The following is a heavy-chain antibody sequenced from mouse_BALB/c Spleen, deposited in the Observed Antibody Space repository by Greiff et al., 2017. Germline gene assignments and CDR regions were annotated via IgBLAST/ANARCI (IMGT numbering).Heavy chain of an antibody. CDR1: GFSLTSYG. V-gene: IGHV2-9*02. CDR2: IWAGGST. CDR3: ARGGPYGNYGGFAY. J-gene: IGHJ3*01. Sequence: VQVVESGPGLVAPSQSLSITCTVSGFSLTSYGVHWVRQPPGKGLEWLGVIWAGGSTNYNSALMSRLSISKDNSKSQVFLKMNSLQTDDTAMYYCARGGPYGNYGGFAYWGQGTLVTVSA. D-gene: IGHD2-1*01.